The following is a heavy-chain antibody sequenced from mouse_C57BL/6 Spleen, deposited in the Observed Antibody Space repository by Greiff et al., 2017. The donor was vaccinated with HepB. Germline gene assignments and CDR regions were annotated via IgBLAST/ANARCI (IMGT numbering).Heavy chain of an antibody. CDR3: ARQWGSSGYGWFAY. Sequence: EVMLVESGGDLVKPGGSLKLSCAASGFTFSSYGMSWVRQTPDKRLEWVATISSGGSYTYYPDSVKGRFTISRDNAKNTLYLQMSSLKSEDTAMYYCARQWGSSGYGWFAYWGQGTLVTVSA. V-gene: IGHV5-6*01. CDR2: ISSGGSYT. CDR1: GFTFSSYG. J-gene: IGHJ3*01. D-gene: IGHD3-2*02.